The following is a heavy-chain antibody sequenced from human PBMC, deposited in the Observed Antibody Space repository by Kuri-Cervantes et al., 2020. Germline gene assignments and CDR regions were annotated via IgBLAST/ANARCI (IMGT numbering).Heavy chain of an antibody. CDR3: AKSSLAVTHVAEYFQY. V-gene: IGHV4-59*01. D-gene: IGHD4-17*01. CDR2: IVYSGNT. Sequence: GSLRLSCTVSGGSISNYYWSWLRQPPGKGLEWIGYIVYSGNTNYNPSLQSRVTISVDTSKNQFSLRLSSVTAADTAMYYCAKSSLAVTHVAEYFQYWGQGTLVTVSS. CDR1: GGSISNYY. J-gene: IGHJ1*01.